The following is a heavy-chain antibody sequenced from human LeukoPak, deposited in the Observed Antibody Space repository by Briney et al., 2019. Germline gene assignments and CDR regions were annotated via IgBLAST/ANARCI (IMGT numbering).Heavy chain of an antibody. Sequence: GGSLRLSCAASGFTVSSNYMSWVRQAPGKGLEWVSYISSSSSSIYYADSVRGRFTISRDNAKNSLYLQMNSLRDEDTAVYYCARDSGGSSGWYYFDYWGQGTLVTVSS. D-gene: IGHD6-13*01. CDR3: ARDSGGSSGWYYFDY. CDR1: GFTVSSNY. V-gene: IGHV3-48*02. CDR2: ISSSSSSI. J-gene: IGHJ4*02.